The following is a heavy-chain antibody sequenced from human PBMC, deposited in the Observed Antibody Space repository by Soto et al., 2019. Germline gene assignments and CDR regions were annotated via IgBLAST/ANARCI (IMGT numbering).Heavy chain of an antibody. J-gene: IGHJ6*02. D-gene: IGHD3-22*01. V-gene: IGHV4-59*01. CDR3: ARTHYDNGLKCMDV. CDR1: GGSISSYY. CDR2: IYYSGST. Sequence: QVQLQESGPGLVKPSETLSLTCTVSGGSISSYYWSWIRQPPGKGLEWIGYIYYSGSTNYNPSLKGRSNITVNTSKKPFSLELSSVTAADKAGYYCARTHYDNGLKCMDVWGPGTTVTVSS.